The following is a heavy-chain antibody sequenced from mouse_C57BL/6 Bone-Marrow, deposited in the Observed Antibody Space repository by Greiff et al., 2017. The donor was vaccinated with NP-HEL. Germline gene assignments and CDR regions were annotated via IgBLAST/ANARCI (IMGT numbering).Heavy chain of an antibody. D-gene: IGHD1-1*01. CDR1: GYSFTDYN. CDR2: INPNYGTT. CDR3: ASSDYYGSSLYWYFDV. Sequence: SGPELVKPGASVKISCKASGYSFTDYNMNWVKQSNGKSLEWIGVINPNYGTTSYNQKFKGKATLTVDQSSSTAYMQLNSLTSEDSAVYYCASSDYYGSSLYWYFDVWGTGTTVTVSS. V-gene: IGHV1-39*01. J-gene: IGHJ1*03.